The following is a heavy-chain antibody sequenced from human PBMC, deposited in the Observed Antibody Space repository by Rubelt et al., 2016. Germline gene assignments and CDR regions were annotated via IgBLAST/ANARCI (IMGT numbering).Heavy chain of an antibody. CDR2: IDGGDGT. V-gene: IGHV3-66*01. Sequence: GGDLVQPEGALRLSCAVSGFNISVNYMSWVRQAPGQGLEWVSVIDGGDGTWYADSVRGRFTISRDKFKNTLYLQMYNLRVEDTAVYYCTRGWDGGFDPWGQGTLVTVSS. CDR1: GFNISVNY. CDR3: TRGWDGGFDP. J-gene: IGHJ5*02. D-gene: IGHD1-26*01.